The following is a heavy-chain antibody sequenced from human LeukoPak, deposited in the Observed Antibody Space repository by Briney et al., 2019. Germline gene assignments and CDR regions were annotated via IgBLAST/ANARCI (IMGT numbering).Heavy chain of an antibody. CDR2: IRSKVNGYAT. CDR1: GFTFSGSA. CDR3: TADLYVSSTYCHDY. J-gene: IGHJ4*02. D-gene: IGHD2/OR15-2a*01. V-gene: IGHV3-73*01. Sequence: GGSLRLSCAASGFTFSGSAMHWVRQASGKGLEWVGRIRSKVNGYATVYAASVRGRFTISRDDSKNTAYLQMNSLKTEDSAMYYCTADLYVSSTYCHDYWGQGTLVTVSS.